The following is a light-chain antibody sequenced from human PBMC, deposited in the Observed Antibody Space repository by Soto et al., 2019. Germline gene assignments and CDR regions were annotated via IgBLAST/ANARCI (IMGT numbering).Light chain of an antibody. CDR3: CSFTSSSTYV. CDR2: QVS. J-gene: IGLJ1*01. Sequence: QSALTQPASLSGSPGQSITMSCTGTSTDVGGSNYVSWYQHHPGKAPKLLIYQVSDRPSGVSNRFSGSRSGTTASLTISGLQAEDEAIYYCCSFTSSSTYVFGSGTKVTVL. V-gene: IGLV2-14*01. CDR1: STDVGGSNY.